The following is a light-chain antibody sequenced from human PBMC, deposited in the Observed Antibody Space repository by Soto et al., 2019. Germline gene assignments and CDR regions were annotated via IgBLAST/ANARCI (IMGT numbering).Light chain of an antibody. J-gene: IGKJ1*01. Sequence: EIVLTQSPATLSVSPGARATLSCRASQSVSSNLAWYQQKPGQAPRLLIYGASSRATGIPDRFSGSGSGTDFTITISRLEPEDFEVYDCQQYDSSPKTFGQGTKVDIK. V-gene: IGKV3-20*01. CDR2: GAS. CDR3: QQYDSSPKT. CDR1: QSVSSN.